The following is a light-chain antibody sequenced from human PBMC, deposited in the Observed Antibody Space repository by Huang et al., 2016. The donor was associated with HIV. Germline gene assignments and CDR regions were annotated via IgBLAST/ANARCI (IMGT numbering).Light chain of an antibody. CDR2: AAS. J-gene: IGKJ1*01. CDR3: QQSYRTPPT. Sequence: DIQMTQSPSSLSASVGDRVTITCRASQSISSYLNWYQQKPGKAPNLLIYAASSLQSGVPSRFSGIGSGTDFTLTISSLQPEDFATYFCQQSYRTPPTFGQGTKVEIK. CDR1: QSISSY. V-gene: IGKV1-39*01.